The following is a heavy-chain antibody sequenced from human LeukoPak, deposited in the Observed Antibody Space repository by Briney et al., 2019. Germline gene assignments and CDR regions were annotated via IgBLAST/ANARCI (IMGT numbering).Heavy chain of an antibody. J-gene: IGHJ4*02. CDR3: ARVRLSGVIDY. V-gene: IGHV4-59*01. D-gene: IGHD2-15*01. CDR2: IHYNGRT. CDR1: GGSMYDYY. Sequence: PSETLSLTCTVSGGSMYDYYWSRIRQPPVKGLEWIGHIHYNGRTNYNPSLESPATLSIDMSKNQFSLNLGSVTAADTAVYYCARVRLSGVIDYWGQGTLVTVSS.